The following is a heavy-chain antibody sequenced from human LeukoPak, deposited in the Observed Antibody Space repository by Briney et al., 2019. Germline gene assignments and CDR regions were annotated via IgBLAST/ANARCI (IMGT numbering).Heavy chain of an antibody. J-gene: IGHJ5*02. Sequence: SETLSLTCAVYGGSFSGYYWNWIRQPPGKGLEWIGEINHSGSTNYNPSLRSRVTISIDTSKNQFSLKLSSVTAADTAVYYCAREANIAAAIVWFDPWGQGTLVTVSS. V-gene: IGHV4-34*01. CDR1: GGSFSGYY. CDR2: INHSGST. CDR3: AREANIAAAIVWFDP. D-gene: IGHD6-13*01.